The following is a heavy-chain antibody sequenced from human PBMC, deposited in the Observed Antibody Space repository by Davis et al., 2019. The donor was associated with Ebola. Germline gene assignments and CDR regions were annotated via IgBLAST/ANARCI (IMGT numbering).Heavy chain of an antibody. Sequence: PGGSLRLSCSASGFTFGDYAMSWVRQAPGKGLEWVSSISHSTSRTYYADSVRGRFTISRDNSKDTLYLQIDSLKTEDTAMYYCTRRGGSIESWGQGTLVTVSS. CDR3: TRRGGSIES. D-gene: IGHD3-16*01. V-gene: IGHV3-23*01. CDR1: GFTFGDYA. J-gene: IGHJ4*02. CDR2: ISHSTSRT.